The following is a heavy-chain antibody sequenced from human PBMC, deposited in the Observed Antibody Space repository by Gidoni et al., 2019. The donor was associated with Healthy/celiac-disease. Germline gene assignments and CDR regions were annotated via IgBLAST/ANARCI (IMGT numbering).Heavy chain of an antibody. J-gene: IGHJ4*02. Sequence: EVQLLESGGGLVQPGGSVRLCYAATGFTFRRYAMSWVRQAPGKGLEWVAVIRGSSDSTYSADSVKRRFTISRDNSKNTLYLQMNSLRAEDTAVYYCSKDRVGATQVNYFDYWGQGTLVTVSS. V-gene: IGHV3-23*01. D-gene: IGHD1-26*01. CDR2: IRGSSDST. CDR3: SKDRVGATQVNYFDY. CDR1: GFTFRRYA.